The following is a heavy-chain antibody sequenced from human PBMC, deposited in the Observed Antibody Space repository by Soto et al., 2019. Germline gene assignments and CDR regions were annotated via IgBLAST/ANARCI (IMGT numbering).Heavy chain of an antibody. CDR2: IKQDGSEK. CDR3: ARGIGSAFDL. D-gene: IGHD6-13*01. J-gene: IGHJ3*01. Sequence: EVQLVESGGGLVQPGGSLRLSCAASGFTFSSYWMSCVRQAPGKGLEWVANIKQDGSEKYYVDSVKGRFTISRDNAKNSLYLRMNSLRAEDTAEYYCARGIGSAFDLWGQGTMVTVSS. CDR1: GFTFSSYW. V-gene: IGHV3-7*01.